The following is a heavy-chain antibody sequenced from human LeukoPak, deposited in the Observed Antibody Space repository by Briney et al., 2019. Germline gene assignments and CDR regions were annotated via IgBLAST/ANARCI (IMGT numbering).Heavy chain of an antibody. CDR3: ARDQLWKWIDGYNEYFQH. D-gene: IGHD5-24*01. J-gene: IGHJ1*01. V-gene: IGHV1-18*01. Sequence: EASVKVSCKASGYTFTSYGISWVRQAPGQGLEWMGWISAYNGNTNYAQKLQGRVTMTTDTSTSTAYMELRSLRSDDTAVYYCARDQLWKWIDGYNEYFQHWGQGTLVTVSS. CDR2: ISAYNGNT. CDR1: GYTFTSYG.